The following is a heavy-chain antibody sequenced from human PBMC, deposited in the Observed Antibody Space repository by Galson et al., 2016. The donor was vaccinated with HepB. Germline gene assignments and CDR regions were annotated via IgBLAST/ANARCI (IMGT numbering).Heavy chain of an antibody. CDR2: MSKDSRDK. Sequence: SLRLSCAASGFTFSGHGMHWVRQAPGRGLEWVAVMSKDSRDKQYVDSVKGRFTVSRDNSKNTLFLQMSNLRVEDTAVYYCAKMDCGRDCPRDYWGQGTLVTVSS. D-gene: IGHD2-21*02. CDR3: AKMDCGRDCPRDY. V-gene: IGHV3-30*18. J-gene: IGHJ4*02. CDR1: GFTFSGHG.